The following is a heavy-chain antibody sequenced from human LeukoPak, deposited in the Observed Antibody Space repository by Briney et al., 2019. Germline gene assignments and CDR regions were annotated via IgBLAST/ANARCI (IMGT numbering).Heavy chain of an antibody. Sequence: GGSLRLSCAASGFTFDDYGMSWVRQAPGKGLEWVSSINWNGGSTGYADSVKGRFTISRDNAKNSLYLQMNSLRAEDTAVYYCARELDILTGYYNPNAFDIWGQGTMVTVSS. J-gene: IGHJ3*02. CDR3: ARELDILTGYYNPNAFDI. V-gene: IGHV3-20*04. D-gene: IGHD3-9*01. CDR1: GFTFDDYG. CDR2: INWNGGST.